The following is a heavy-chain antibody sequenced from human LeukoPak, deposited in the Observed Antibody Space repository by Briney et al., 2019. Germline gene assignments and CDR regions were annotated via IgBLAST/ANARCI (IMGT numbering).Heavy chain of an antibody. CDR1: GGSFSGYY. D-gene: IGHD5-12*01. V-gene: IGHV4-34*01. Sequence: SETLSLTCAVYGGSFSGYYWSWIRQPPGKGLEWIGEINHSGSTNYNPSLKSRVTISVDTSKNQFSPKLSSVTAADTAVYYCARAHRGGYGGSRLAYFDYWGQGTLVTVSS. CDR2: INHSGST. CDR3: ARAHRGGYGGSRLAYFDY. J-gene: IGHJ4*02.